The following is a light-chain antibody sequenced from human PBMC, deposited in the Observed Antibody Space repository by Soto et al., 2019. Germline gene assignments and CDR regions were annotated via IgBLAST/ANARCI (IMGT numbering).Light chain of an antibody. Sequence: SYELTQPPSMSVSPGQTARITCSGDKLGDKYVSWYQQKPGQSPVLVMYEDIRRPSGIPERISGSNSGNTATLTISGTQAVDEADYYCQAWDSSTGIFGGGTKLTVL. CDR1: KLGDKY. CDR3: QAWDSSTGI. CDR2: EDI. J-gene: IGLJ2*01. V-gene: IGLV3-1*01.